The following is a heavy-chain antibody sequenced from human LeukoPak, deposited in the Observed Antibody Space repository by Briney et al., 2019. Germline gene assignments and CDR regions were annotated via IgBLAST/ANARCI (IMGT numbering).Heavy chain of an antibody. CDR3: ARVNPRGDGYNNYYFDY. J-gene: IGHJ4*02. CDR2: IYYSGST. D-gene: IGHD5-24*01. V-gene: IGHV4-30-4*01. CDR1: GGSISSGDYY. Sequence: SETLSLTCIVSGGSISSGDYYWSWIRQPPGKGLEWIGYIYYSGSTYYNPSLKSRVTISVDTSKNQFSLKLSSVTAADTAVYYCARVNPRGDGYNNYYFDYWGQGTLVTVSS.